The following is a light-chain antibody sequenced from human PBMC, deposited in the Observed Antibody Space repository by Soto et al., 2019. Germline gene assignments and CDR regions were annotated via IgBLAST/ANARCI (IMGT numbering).Light chain of an antibody. V-gene: IGLV1-40*01. CDR1: RSNIGAGYD. J-gene: IGLJ1*01. CDR2: GNN. CDR3: QSYDNSLSVYV. Sequence: QSVLTQTPSVSGAPGQRISISCTGNRSNIGAGYDVDWYQQLPGTAPKLLIYGNNNRPSGVPDRFSASKSGASASLAVTGLQAADEADYYCQSYDNSLSVYVFGTGTKVTVL.